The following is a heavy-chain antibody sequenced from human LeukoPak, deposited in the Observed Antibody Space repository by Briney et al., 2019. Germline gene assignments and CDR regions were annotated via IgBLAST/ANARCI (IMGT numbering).Heavy chain of an antibody. D-gene: IGHD3-22*01. CDR3: ARDIYYDSSDYYHDAFDI. J-gene: IGHJ3*02. V-gene: IGHV1-18*04. CDR1: GYTFTTYG. CDR2: ISARNGNT. Sequence: VASVKVSCKTSGYTFTTYGISWVRQAPGQGLEWMGWISARNGNTKYAQKLQGRVTMTTDTSTSTAYMELRSLRSDDTAVYYCARDIYYDSSDYYHDAFDIWGQGTMVTVSS.